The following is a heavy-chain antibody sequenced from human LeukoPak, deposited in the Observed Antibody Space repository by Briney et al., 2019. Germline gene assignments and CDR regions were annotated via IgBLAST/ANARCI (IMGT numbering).Heavy chain of an antibody. CDR1: GGSISSYY. V-gene: IGHV4-59*08. CDR2: IFYSGSTNYNPST. J-gene: IGHJ4*02. Sequence: SETLSLTCTVSGGSISSYYWSWIRQPPGKGLEWIGYIFYSGSTNYNPSTNYNPSLKSRVTISVDTSKNQFSLRLSSVTAADTAVYYCARHANYGDFHIDYWGQGTLVTVSS. CDR3: ARHANYGDFHIDY. D-gene: IGHD4-17*01.